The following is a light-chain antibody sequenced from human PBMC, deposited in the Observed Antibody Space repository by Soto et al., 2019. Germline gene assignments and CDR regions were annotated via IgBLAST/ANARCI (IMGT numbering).Light chain of an antibody. CDR1: QSVRNSY. CDR2: GAS. Sequence: EIVFTQSPGTLSLSPGERATLSCRASQSVRNSYLAWYQQKPGQAPRLLMSGASSRSTGIPDRFSGNGSGTDFTLTISRLEPEDFAVYYCQQYGNSPQITFGQGTRLEIK. V-gene: IGKV3-20*01. CDR3: QQYGNSPQIT. J-gene: IGKJ5*01.